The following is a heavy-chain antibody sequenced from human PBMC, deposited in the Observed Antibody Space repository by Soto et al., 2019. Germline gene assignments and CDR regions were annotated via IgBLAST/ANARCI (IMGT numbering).Heavy chain of an antibody. CDR1: GFTFSSYA. Sequence: EVQLLDSGGGLVQPGGSLRLSCAASGFTFSSYAMSWVRQAPGKGLGWVSAISGSGANTYYADSVKGRFTISRDNSKNTLYLQMNSLRAEASAMYYCVRERSGYSYADSWGQGTLVTVSS. CDR3: VRERSGYSYADS. D-gene: IGHD5-18*01. CDR2: ISGSGANT. V-gene: IGHV3-23*01. J-gene: IGHJ4*02.